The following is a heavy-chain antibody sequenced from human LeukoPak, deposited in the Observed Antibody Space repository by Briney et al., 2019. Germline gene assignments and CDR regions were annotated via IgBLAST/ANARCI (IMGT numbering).Heavy chain of an antibody. Sequence: SETLYLTCIVSGGSISSYYWSWIRQPPGKGLEWIGYISRSGSTNYNPSLKSRVTISVDTSKNQFSLKLSSVTAADTAVYFCAKSGNPYDFLTSWGQGTLVTVSS. V-gene: IGHV4-59*01. CDR3: AKSGNPYDFLTS. CDR1: GGSISSYY. J-gene: IGHJ4*02. D-gene: IGHD3-9*01. CDR2: ISRSGST.